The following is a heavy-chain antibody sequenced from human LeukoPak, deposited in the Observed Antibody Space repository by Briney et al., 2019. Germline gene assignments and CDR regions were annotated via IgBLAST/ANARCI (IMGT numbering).Heavy chain of an antibody. V-gene: IGHV3-21*01. CDR3: ARAMYSGSYRAFDI. D-gene: IGHD1-26*01. CDR2: ISSSSSYI. CDR1: GFTFSSYS. J-gene: IGHJ3*02. Sequence: GGSLRLSCAASGFTFSSYSMNWVRQAPGKGLEWVSSISSSSSYIYYADSVKGRLTISRDNSKNTLYLQMNSLRAEDTAVYYCARAMYSGSYRAFDIWGQGTMVTVSS.